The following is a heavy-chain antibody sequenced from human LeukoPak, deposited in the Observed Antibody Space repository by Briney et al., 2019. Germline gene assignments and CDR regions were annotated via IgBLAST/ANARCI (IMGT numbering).Heavy chain of an antibody. D-gene: IGHD3-10*01. V-gene: IGHV3-13*01. J-gene: IGHJ4*02. Sequence: GGSLRLSCAASGFTFSGYDMHWVRQATGKGLEWVSGIGTAGDTYYPGSVKGRFTISRENAKNSLYLQMNSLRGGDTAVYYCARVQDGYGSDYWGQGTLVTVSS. CDR2: IGTAGDT. CDR1: GFTFSGYD. CDR3: ARVQDGYGSDY.